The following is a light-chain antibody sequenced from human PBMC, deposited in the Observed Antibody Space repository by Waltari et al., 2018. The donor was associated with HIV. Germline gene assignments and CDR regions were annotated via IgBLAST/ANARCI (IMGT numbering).Light chain of an antibody. CDR3: GTWDNSLSVHVV. Sequence: QSVLTQPPSVSAAPGQKVPISCSGSSSHIGNTFVSWYQQPPGTAPKLLIYDNNKRPSGIPDRFSGSKSGTSATLGITGLQTGDEADYYCGTWDNSLSVHVVFGGGTKLTVL. CDR1: SSHIGNTF. J-gene: IGLJ2*01. V-gene: IGLV1-51*01. CDR2: DNN.